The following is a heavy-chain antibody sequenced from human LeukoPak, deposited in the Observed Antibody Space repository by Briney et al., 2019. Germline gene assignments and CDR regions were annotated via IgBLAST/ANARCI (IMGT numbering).Heavy chain of an antibody. D-gene: IGHD3-22*01. Sequence: SETLSLTCTVSGGSISSDYWSWIRQPPGKGLEWIGYIYYRGSTNYNPSLKSRVTISVDTSKNQFSLKLSSVTAADTAVYYCARLSGYSSGHYYSDYWGQGTLVTISS. V-gene: IGHV4-59*01. CDR2: IYYRGST. CDR1: GGSISSDY. CDR3: ARLSGYSSGHYYSDY. J-gene: IGHJ4*02.